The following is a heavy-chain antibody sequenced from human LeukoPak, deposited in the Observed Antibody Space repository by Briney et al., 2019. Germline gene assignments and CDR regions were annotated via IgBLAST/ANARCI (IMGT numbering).Heavy chain of an antibody. CDR3: TTDYCSGGSCYYFDY. V-gene: IGHV3-15*01. CDR2: IKSKTDGGTT. Sequence: GGSLRLSCAASGFTFSNAWMSWVRQAPGKGLEWVGRIKSKTDGGTTDYAVPVKGRFTISRDDSKNTLYLQMNSLKTEDTAVYYCTTDYCSGGSCYYFDYWGQGTLVTVSS. D-gene: IGHD2-15*01. J-gene: IGHJ4*02. CDR1: GFTFSNAW.